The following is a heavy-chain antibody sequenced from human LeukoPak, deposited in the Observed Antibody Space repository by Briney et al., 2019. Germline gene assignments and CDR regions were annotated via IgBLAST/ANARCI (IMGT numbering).Heavy chain of an antibody. CDR3: AKPHRSGNYVLDY. D-gene: IGHD3-22*01. Sequence: GGSLRHLCVACGLTFTRSTMSWGRQAPGKGLEWVSGITGSGGSTYYADSVKGRFTISRDNSKNMLYLQMNSLRAEDTAVYYCAKPHRSGNYVLDYRGQGTLVTVSS. J-gene: IGHJ4*02. CDR2: ITGSGGST. CDR1: GLTFTRST. V-gene: IGHV3-23*01.